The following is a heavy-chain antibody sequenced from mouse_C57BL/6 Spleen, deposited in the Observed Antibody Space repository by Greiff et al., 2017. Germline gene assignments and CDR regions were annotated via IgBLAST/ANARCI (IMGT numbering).Heavy chain of an antibody. J-gene: IGHJ4*01. Sequence: VQLQQPGAELVKPGASVKLSCKASGYTFTSYWMHWVKQRPGRGLEWIGRIDPNSGGTKYNEKFKSKATLTVDKPSSTAYMQLSSLTSEDSAVYYCAREGRYVTGNAMDYWGQGTSVTVSS. V-gene: IGHV1-72*01. CDR1: GYTFTSYW. CDR2: IDPNSGGT. D-gene: IGHD2-12*01. CDR3: AREGRYVTGNAMDY.